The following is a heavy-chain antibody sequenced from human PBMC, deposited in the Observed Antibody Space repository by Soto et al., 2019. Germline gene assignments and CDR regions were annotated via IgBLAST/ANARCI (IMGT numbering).Heavy chain of an antibody. V-gene: IGHV2-5*02. D-gene: IGHD4-17*01. CDR1: GFSLSTSGVG. J-gene: IGHJ4*02. CDR2: IYWDDDK. CDR3: AHRCNGDYPGYFDY. Sequence: QITLKESGPTLVKPTQTLTLTCTFSGFSLSTSGVGVGWIRQPPGKALEWLALIYWDDDKRYSTSLKSRLTITKDTTNNQVVLTMTNMDPVDTATYYCAHRCNGDYPGYFDYWGQGTLVTVSS.